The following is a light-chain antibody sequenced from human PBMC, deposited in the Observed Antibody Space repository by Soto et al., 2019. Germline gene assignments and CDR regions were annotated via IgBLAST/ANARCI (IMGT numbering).Light chain of an antibody. CDR2: KAS. CDR3: QQSYSTPWT. Sequence: DIQMTHAPSTLSASIGDRVTITFRASQTISSWLAWYQQKPGKAPKLLIYKASTLKSGVPSRFSGSGSGTEFTLTISSLQPDDFATYYCQQSYSTPWTFGQGTKVE. J-gene: IGKJ1*01. V-gene: IGKV1-5*03. CDR1: QTISSW.